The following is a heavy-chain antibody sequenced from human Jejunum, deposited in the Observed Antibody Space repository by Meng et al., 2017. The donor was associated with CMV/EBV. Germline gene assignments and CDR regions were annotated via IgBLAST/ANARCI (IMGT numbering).Heavy chain of an antibody. D-gene: IGHD5-24*01. V-gene: IGHV3-11*03. CDR1: GFMFSDYY. Sequence: GGSLVKLVGPLILSCVAPGFMFSDYYMSWLRQAPGKGLEWVSYISSSSSSTVYGESVRGRFSISRDNAKKSLYLQMNSLRADDTAVYFCARSQMGDLDYWGRGTLVTVSS. CDR3: ARSQMGDLDY. CDR2: ISSSSSST. J-gene: IGHJ4*02.